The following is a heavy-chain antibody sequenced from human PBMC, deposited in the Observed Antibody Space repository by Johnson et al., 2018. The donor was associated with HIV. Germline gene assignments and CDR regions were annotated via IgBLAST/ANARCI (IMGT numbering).Heavy chain of an antibody. Sequence: QVQLVESGGGLVKPGGSLRLSCVASGFTLSDYYMSWIRQAPGKGLEWVSYISSSESTIYYADSVKGRFTISRDNAKNSLYLQMNSLRAEDTAVYYCVRDLPIGPAGPNDAFDLWGHGTMVTVSS. CDR2: ISSSESTI. CDR3: VRDLPIGPAGPNDAFDL. J-gene: IGHJ3*01. D-gene: IGHD2-2*01. CDR1: GFTLSDYY. V-gene: IGHV3-11*01.